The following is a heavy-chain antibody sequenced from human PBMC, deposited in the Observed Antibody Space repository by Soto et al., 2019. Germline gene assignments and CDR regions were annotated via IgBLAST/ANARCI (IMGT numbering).Heavy chain of an antibody. V-gene: IGHV3-72*01. CDR2: TRNRVNRYTT. CDR1: GFIFSDHY. CDR3: TTDHGWVGATAFDI. Sequence: EVQLVESGGGLVQPGGSLRLSCAASGFIFSDHYMDWVRQAPGKGLEWVGRTRNRVNRYTTEYAASVKGRFAISRDDSKESLYLQMDSLKTEDTAVYYCTTDHGWVGATAFDIWGQGTMVTVSS. D-gene: IGHD1-26*01. J-gene: IGHJ3*02.